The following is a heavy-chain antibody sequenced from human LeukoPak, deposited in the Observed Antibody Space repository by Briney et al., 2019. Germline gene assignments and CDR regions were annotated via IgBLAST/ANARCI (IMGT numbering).Heavy chain of an antibody. V-gene: IGHV3-66*04. CDR2: IYSDGDGGDT. J-gene: IGHJ3*02. CDR3: ARRSTVTRDLDI. D-gene: IGHD4-17*01. Sequence: QAGGSLRLSCAASGFAVSTNYMVWVRQAPGKGLEWVSVIYSDGDGGDTYYADSVKGRFTISRDNSKNTVYLQLNSLRAEDTAVYYCARRSTVTRDLDIWGQVTMVTVSS. CDR1: GFAVSTNY.